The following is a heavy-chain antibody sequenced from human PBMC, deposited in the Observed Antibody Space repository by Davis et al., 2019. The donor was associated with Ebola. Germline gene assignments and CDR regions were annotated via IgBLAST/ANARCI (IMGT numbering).Heavy chain of an antibody. D-gene: IGHD2-2*01. CDR3: ARRKPAAAAVSFDN. V-gene: IGHV4-30-2*01. Sequence: PSETLSLTCAVSASSFSSGCYSWSWLRQPPGKGLEWIGYIYHSGSTYYNPSLKSRVTISVDTSKNQFSLKLSSVTAADTAVYYCARRKPAAAAVSFDNWGQGNLVTVSS. CDR2: IYHSGST. J-gene: IGHJ4*02. CDR1: ASSFSSGCYS.